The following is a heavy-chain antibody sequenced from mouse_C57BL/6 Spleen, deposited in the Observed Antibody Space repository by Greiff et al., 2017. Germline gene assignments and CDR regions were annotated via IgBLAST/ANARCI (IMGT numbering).Heavy chain of an antibody. CDR2: IDPSDSYT. CDR3: ARGVITRYFNY. J-gene: IGHJ2*01. Sequence: VQLQQPGAELVMPGASVKLSCKASGYTFTSYWMHWVKQRPGQGLEWIGEIDPSDSYTNSTQKFKGKSTLTVANSSSPAYMPLRSLTSEDSAVQYCARGVITRYFNYWGQGTTLTASS. D-gene: IGHD2-4*01. CDR1: GYTFTSYW. V-gene: IGHV1-69*01.